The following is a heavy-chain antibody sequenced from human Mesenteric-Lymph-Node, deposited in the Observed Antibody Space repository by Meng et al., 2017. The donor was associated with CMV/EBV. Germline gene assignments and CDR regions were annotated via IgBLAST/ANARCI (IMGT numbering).Heavy chain of an antibody. CDR1: GFTFSSCA. CDR2: ISGSGGST. D-gene: IGHD4-23*01. V-gene: IGHV3-23*01. Sequence: GGSLRLSCAASGFTFSSCAMSWVRQAPGKGLEWVSAISGSGGSTYYADSVKGRFTISRDNSKNTLYLQMNSLRAEDTAVYYCAKLTVVTAYYYYGMDVWGQGTTVTVSS. J-gene: IGHJ6*02. CDR3: AKLTVVTAYYYYGMDV.